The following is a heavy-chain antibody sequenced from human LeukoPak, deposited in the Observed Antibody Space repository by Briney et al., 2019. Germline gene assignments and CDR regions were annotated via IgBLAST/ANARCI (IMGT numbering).Heavy chain of an antibody. Sequence: PGGSLRLSCAASGLTFSTYWMHWVRQAPGKGLVWVSAISGSGGRTYHADSVKGRFTISRDNSKNTLFLQMNSLRAEDTAIYYCAMTMKYCSGGTCQEAFEIWGQGTMVTVSS. CDR3: AMTMKYCSGGTCQEAFEI. J-gene: IGHJ3*02. CDR2: ISGSGGRT. D-gene: IGHD2-15*01. V-gene: IGHV3-23*01. CDR1: GLTFSTYW.